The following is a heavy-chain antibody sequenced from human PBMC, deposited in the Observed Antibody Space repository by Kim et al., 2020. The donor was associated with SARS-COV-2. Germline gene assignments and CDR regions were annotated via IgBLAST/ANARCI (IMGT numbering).Heavy chain of an antibody. CDR3: ARRKIEYSSSGFDY. J-gene: IGHJ4*02. Sequence: PSFQGQVTISADKSIRTAYLQWSSLKASDTAMYYCARRKIEYSSSGFDYWGQGTLVTVSS. V-gene: IGHV5-51*01. D-gene: IGHD6-6*01.